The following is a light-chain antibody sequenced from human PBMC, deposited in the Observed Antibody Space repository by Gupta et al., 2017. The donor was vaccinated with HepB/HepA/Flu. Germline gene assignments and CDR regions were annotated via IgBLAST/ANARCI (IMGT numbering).Light chain of an antibody. CDR1: QSVSSY. CDR3: QQRGDWPFIT. Sequence: EILLTPSPATLSLSPGERATLSCRASQSVSSYLAWYQQKPGQVPRLVIYDAPNRATGIPARFSGSGSGTDFTLTISGLEPEDFAVYYCQQRGDWPFITFGRGTQVEIK. J-gene: IGKJ4*01. CDR2: DAP. V-gene: IGKV3-11*01.